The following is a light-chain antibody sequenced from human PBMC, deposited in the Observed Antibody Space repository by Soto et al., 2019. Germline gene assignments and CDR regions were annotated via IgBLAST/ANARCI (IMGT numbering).Light chain of an antibody. CDR3: CSYAGSSTVV. J-gene: IGLJ2*01. V-gene: IGLV2-23*01. Sequence: QSVLTQPASVSGSPGQSITISCTGTSSDVGSYNLVSWYQQHPGKAPKLMIYEGSKRPSGVSNRVSGSKSGNTASLTISGLQAEDEAEYYCCSYAGSSTVVFGGGTKLTVL. CDR2: EGS. CDR1: SSDVGSYNL.